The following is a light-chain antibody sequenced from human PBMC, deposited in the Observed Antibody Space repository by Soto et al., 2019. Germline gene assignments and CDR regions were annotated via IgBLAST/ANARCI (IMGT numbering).Light chain of an antibody. J-gene: IGLJ2*01. Sequence: QSVLTQPPSASGTPGRRVTISCSGRSSNIGSNTVNWYQQVPGTAPKLLINSNNQRPSGVPDRFSGSKSGTSASLAISGLHSEDEADYYCAGWDDSLNGVVFGGGTKVTVL. CDR2: SNN. CDR1: SSNIGSNT. CDR3: AGWDDSLNGVV. V-gene: IGLV1-44*01.